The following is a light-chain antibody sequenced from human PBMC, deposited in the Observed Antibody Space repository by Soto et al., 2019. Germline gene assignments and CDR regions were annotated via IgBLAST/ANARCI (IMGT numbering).Light chain of an antibody. J-gene: IGLJ2*01. CDR2: EGN. Sequence: QSALTQPASVSGSPGQSITISCTGTGSDVGGYDYVSWYQHHPGKAPKVMIYEGNNRPSGVSDRFSGSKSGNTASLTISGLQAEDEADYYCSSHTPNITLFGGGTQLTVL. CDR3: SSHTPNITL. V-gene: IGLV2-14*01. CDR1: GSDVGGYDY.